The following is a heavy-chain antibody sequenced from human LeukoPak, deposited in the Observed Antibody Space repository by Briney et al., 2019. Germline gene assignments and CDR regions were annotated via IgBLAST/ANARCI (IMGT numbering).Heavy chain of an antibody. J-gene: IGHJ6*03. CDR2: INPNSGGT. V-gene: IGHV1-2*02. Sequence: ASVKVSCKASGYTFTGYYMHWVRQAPGQGLEWMGWINPNSGGTNYAQKLQGRVTMTTDTSTSTAYMELRSLRSDDTAVYYCARAVDTAMAGYYYYMDVWGKGTTVTVSS. CDR3: ARAVDTAMAGYYYYMDV. CDR1: GYTFTGYY. D-gene: IGHD5-18*01.